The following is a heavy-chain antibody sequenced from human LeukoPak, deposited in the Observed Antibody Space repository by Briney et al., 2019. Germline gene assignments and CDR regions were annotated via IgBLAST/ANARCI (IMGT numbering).Heavy chain of an antibody. D-gene: IGHD1-26*01. Sequence: GGSLRLSCAVSGFTVSGDYMSWVRQAPGKGLEWVSVIYADFDTTDYADSVKGRFTISRDNSKNTLYLHMNSLRVEDTAIYFCARALNRHIGAFEYWGQGALVIVSP. V-gene: IGHV3-53*01. CDR1: GFTVSGDY. CDR3: ARALNRHIGAFEY. CDR2: IYADFDTT. J-gene: IGHJ4*02.